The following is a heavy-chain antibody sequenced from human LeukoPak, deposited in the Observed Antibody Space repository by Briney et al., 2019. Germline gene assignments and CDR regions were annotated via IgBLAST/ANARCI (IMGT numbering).Heavy chain of an antibody. J-gene: IGHJ5*02. V-gene: IGHV1-69*06. D-gene: IGHD1-1*01. Sequence: SVKVSCKASGGTLSSYAISWVRQAPGQGLEWMGGIIPIFGTANYAQKFQGRVTITADKSTSTAYMELSSLRSEDTAMYYCARAPVDDLNWFDPWGQGTLVTVSS. CDR1: GGTLSSYA. CDR3: ARAPVDDLNWFDP. CDR2: IIPIFGTA.